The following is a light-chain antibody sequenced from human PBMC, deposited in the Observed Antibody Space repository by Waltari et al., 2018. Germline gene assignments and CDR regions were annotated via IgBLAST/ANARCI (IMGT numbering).Light chain of an antibody. V-gene: IGKV3-15*01. J-gene: IGKJ1*01. Sequence: EIELTQSPATLSVSPGERATLSCRASQSVTNNLAWYQQKPGPAPRLIIYGASARATGIPARFSGRGSGTEFTLTISSLQSEDFAVYYCQQYYDWPPWTFGQGTKVEVK. CDR2: GAS. CDR1: QSVTNN. CDR3: QQYYDWPPWT.